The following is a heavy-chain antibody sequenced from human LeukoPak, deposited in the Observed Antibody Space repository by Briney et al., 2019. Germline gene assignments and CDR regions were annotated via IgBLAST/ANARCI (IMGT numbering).Heavy chain of an antibody. CDR1: GCSFTSYW. V-gene: IGHV5-51*01. CDR3: ARLGFGSKDYRYGMDV. D-gene: IGHD3-10*01. Sequence: GESLKISCKGSGCSFTSYWIGWVRQMPGKGLEWMGIIYPGDSDTRYSPSFQGQVTISADKSISTAYLQWSSLKASDTAMYYCARLGFGSKDYRYGMDVWGQGTTVTVSS. CDR2: IYPGDSDT. J-gene: IGHJ6*02.